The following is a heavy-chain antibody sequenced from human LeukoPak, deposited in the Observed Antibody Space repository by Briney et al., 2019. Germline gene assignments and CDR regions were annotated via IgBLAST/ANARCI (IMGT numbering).Heavy chain of an antibody. V-gene: IGHV4-34*01. J-gene: IGHJ4*02. CDR1: GGSFSGYY. Sequence: SETLSLTCAVYGGSFSGYYWSWIRQPPGKGLEWIGEINHSGSTNYNPSLKSRVTISVDTSKNQFSLKLSSVTAADTAVYYCARGIAVTTSSYFDYWGQGTLVTVSS. CDR2: INHSGST. D-gene: IGHD4-17*01. CDR3: ARGIAVTTSSYFDY.